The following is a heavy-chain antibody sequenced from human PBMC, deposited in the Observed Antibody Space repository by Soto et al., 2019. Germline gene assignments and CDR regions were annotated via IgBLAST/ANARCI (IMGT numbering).Heavy chain of an antibody. J-gene: IGHJ4*02. CDR3: VHRRLGPAAPQIDY. D-gene: IGHD6-13*01. V-gene: IGHV2-5*01. CDR2: NYWNDDK. CDR1: GFSLSASGEG. Sequence: QITLKESGPTLVKPTQTLTLTCNFSGFSLSASGEGVGWIRQPPGKALEWLAFNYWNDDKRYSASLKSRLYITRATSKNQVVLTMTNMDPVDTATYYFVHRRLGPAAPQIDYWGQGTLVTVSS.